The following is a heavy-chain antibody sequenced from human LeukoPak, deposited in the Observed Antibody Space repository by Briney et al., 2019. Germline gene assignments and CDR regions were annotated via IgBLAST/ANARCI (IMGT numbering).Heavy chain of an antibody. V-gene: IGHV6-1*01. Sequence: SQTLSLSCAISGDGVSSNSAAWNWIRQSPAKGLEWVGRTYYRTGWYNDYAVSVKSRITINPDTSKNQSSPQLTSVTPEDTAVYYCARERGSYWGHYYYYGMDVWGQGTTVTVSS. CDR3: ARERGSYWGHYYYYGMDV. CDR2: TYYRTGWYN. J-gene: IGHJ6*02. D-gene: IGHD3-10*01. CDR1: GDGVSSNSAA.